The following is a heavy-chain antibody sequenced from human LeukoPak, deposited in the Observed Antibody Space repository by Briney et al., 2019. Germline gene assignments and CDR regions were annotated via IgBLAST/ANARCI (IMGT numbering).Heavy chain of an antibody. Sequence: GGSLRLSCAASGFTLSSYAMNWVRQAPGKGLEWVSAISASGGSTYYADSVKGRFTISRDNSKNTLYLQMNSLRGEDTALYYCAKGGLNYYMDVWGRGTTVTVSS. V-gene: IGHV3-23*01. CDR1: GFTLSSYA. CDR2: ISASGGST. D-gene: IGHD2-21*01. J-gene: IGHJ6*03. CDR3: AKGGLNYYMDV.